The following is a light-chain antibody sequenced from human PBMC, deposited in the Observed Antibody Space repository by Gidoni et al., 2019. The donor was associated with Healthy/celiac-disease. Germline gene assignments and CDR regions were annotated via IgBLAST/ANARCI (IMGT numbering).Light chain of an antibody. CDR2: SNN. J-gene: IGLJ2*01. V-gene: IGLV1-44*01. CDR3: AAWDDRLNGPV. CDR1: SSNIGSNT. Sequence: QSVLTQPPSASGTPGQRVTISCSGSSSNIGSNTVNWYQPLPGTAPKLLIYSNNQRPSGVPDRFSGSKSGTSASLAISGLQSEDEADYYCAAWDDRLNGPVFGGGTKLTVL.